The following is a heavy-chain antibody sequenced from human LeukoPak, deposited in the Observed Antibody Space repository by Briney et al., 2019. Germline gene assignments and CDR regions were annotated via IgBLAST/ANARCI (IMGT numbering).Heavy chain of an antibody. J-gene: IGHJ4*02. V-gene: IGHV4-31*03. Sequence: SETLSLSCTVSGGSISSSGYYWSWLRQHPGKGLEWIGYIYYSGTTYYNPSLKSRVTISVDTSKNQFSLKLFSVTAADTAVYYCAREDYYDSSGYLDYWGQGTLVTVSS. CDR1: GGSISSSGYY. CDR3: AREDYYDSSGYLDY. CDR2: IYYSGTT. D-gene: IGHD3-22*01.